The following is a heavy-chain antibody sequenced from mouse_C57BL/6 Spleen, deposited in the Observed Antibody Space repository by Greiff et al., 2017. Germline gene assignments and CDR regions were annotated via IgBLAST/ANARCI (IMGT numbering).Heavy chain of an antibody. CDR3: ASNYYGRYYFDY. CDR1: GYSFTGYY. V-gene: IGHV1-42*01. J-gene: IGHJ2*01. Sequence: EVKLVESGPELVKPGASVKISCKASGYSFTGYYMNWVKQSPEKSLEWIGEINPSTGGTTYNQKFKAKATLTVDKSSSTAYMQLKSLTSEDSAVYYCASNYYGRYYFDYWGQGTTLTVSS. D-gene: IGHD1-2*01. CDR2: INPSTGGT.